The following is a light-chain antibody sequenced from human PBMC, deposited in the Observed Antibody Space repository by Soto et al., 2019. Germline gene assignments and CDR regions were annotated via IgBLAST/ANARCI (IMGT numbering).Light chain of an antibody. Sequence: QAVVTQPPSASGTPGQRVTISCSGSSPNIGSNYVYWYQQVPGTAPKLLSYRSDQRPSGVPDRFSGSKAGTSASLAISGLRSEDEADYYCAAWDDSLSGWVFGGGTKVTVL. J-gene: IGLJ3*02. V-gene: IGLV1-47*01. CDR3: AAWDDSLSGWV. CDR2: RSD. CDR1: SPNIGSNY.